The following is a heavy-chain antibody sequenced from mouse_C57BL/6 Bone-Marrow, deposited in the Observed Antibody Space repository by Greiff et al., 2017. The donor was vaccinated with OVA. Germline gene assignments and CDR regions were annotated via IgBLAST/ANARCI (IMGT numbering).Heavy chain of an antibody. Sequence: VQLQQSGAELMKPGASVKLSCKATGYTFTGYWIEWVKQRPGHGLEWIGEILPGSGSTNYNEQFKGKATFTADTSSNTAYMQLSSLTTEDSAIYYGARETAQAFYYYAMDYWGQGTSVTVSS. V-gene: IGHV1-9*01. CDR3: ARETAQAFYYYAMDY. D-gene: IGHD3-2*02. CDR1: GYTFTGYW. CDR2: ILPGSGST. J-gene: IGHJ4*01.